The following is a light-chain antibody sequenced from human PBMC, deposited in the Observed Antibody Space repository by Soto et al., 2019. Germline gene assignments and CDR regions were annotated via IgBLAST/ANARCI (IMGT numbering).Light chain of an antibody. V-gene: IGLV2-11*01. CDR3: CSYAGSSSYV. J-gene: IGLJ1*01. CDR1: SSEIGAYNY. CDR2: TVT. Sequence: QSALTQPRSVSRSPGQSVTISCTETSSEIGAYNYVSWYQQHPGKAPKLLIYTVTNRPSGVPDRFSGSKSDNTASLSISGLQADEEADYYCCSYAGSSSYVFGTGTKVTVL.